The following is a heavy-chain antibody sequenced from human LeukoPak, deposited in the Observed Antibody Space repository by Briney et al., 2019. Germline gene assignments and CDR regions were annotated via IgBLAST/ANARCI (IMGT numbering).Heavy chain of an antibody. D-gene: IGHD6-19*01. CDR1: GYTFTSYD. CDR3: ARGKKSSGWYLRSWFDP. J-gene: IGHJ5*02. V-gene: IGHV1-8*01. CDR2: MNPNSGNT. Sequence: ASVKVSCKASGYTFTSYDINWVRQATGQGLEWMGWMNPNSGNTGYAQKFQGRVTMTRNTSISTAYTELSSLRSEDTAVYYCARGKKSSGWYLRSWFDPWGQGTLVTVSS.